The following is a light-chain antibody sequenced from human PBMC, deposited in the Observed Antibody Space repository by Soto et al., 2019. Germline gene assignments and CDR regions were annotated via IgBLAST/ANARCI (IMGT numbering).Light chain of an antibody. CDR2: GAS. CDR1: HSVSSSY. CDR3: QQYGSSPPYT. J-gene: IGKJ2*01. Sequence: EIVLTQSPGTLSLSPGERATLSCRASHSVSSSYLAWYQQKPGQAPRLLIYGASSRATGIPDRFSGSGSGTDFTLTISRLEPEDFAVYYCQQYGSSPPYTFGQGTMLEIK. V-gene: IGKV3-20*01.